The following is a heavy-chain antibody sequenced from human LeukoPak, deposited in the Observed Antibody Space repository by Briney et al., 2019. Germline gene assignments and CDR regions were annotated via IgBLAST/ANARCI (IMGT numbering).Heavy chain of an antibody. CDR2: IYYSGST. D-gene: IGHD6-13*01. J-gene: IGHJ3*02. CDR1: GGSISSYY. V-gene: IGHV4-59*01. CDR3: AGGHRGVRGTIAAATFDI. Sequence: PSETLSLTCTVSGGSISSYYWSWIRQPPGKGLEWIGYIYYSGSTNYNPSLKSRVTISVDTSKNQFSLKLSSVTAADTAIYYCAGGHRGVRGTIAAATFDIWGQGTMVTVSS.